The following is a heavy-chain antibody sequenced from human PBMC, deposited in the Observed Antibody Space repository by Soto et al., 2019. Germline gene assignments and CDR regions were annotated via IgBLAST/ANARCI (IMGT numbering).Heavy chain of an antibody. Sequence: QVQLVQSGAEVKKPGASVKVSCKASGYTFTSYGISWVRQAPGQGLEWMGWISAYNGNTNYTQKLQDRVTMTTDTSXSXPYMELRSLRSDDTAVYYCASSYYRSGTPYYYGMDVWGQGTTVTVSS. D-gene: IGHD3-10*01. J-gene: IGHJ6*02. CDR1: GYTFTSYG. CDR3: ASSYYRSGTPYYYGMDV. CDR2: ISAYNGNT. V-gene: IGHV1-18*01.